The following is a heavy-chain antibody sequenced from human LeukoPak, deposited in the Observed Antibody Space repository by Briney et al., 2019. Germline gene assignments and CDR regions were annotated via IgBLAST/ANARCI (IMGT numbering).Heavy chain of an antibody. CDR1: DGSISSGSHH. CDR2: VQASGSI. V-gene: IGHV4-61*02. J-gene: IGHJ4*02. D-gene: IGHD6-19*01. CDR3: ARDPVDGFAFFDY. Sequence: SQTLSLTCTVSDGSISSGSHHWSWIRQPAGKGLEWIGGVQASGSINYDPSLKSRVTISVDSSRKQISLNLNSMTATDTAVYYCARDPVDGFAFFDYWGQGALVPVPS.